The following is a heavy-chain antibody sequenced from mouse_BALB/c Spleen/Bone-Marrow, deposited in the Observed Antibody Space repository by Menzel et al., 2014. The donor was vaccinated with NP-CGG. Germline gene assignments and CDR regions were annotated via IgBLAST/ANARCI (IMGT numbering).Heavy chain of an antibody. CDR2: IWGDGST. CDR1: GFSLXSYG. Sequence: VKLMESGPGLVAPSQSLSIPCTVSGFSLXSYGVSWVRQPPGKGLEWLGVIWGDGSTNYHSALISRLSIRKDNSKSXVFLKLNSLQTDDTATYYCAKPLLPWWYFDVWGAGTTVTVSS. D-gene: IGHD1-1*01. CDR3: AKPLLPWWYFDV. J-gene: IGHJ1*01. V-gene: IGHV2-3*01.